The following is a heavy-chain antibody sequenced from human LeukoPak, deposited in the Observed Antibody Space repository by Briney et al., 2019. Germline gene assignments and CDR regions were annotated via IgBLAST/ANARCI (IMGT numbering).Heavy chain of an antibody. V-gene: IGHV4-59*01. D-gene: IGHD2-15*01. CDR3: ARDVAATDY. CDR1: GGSISSYY. J-gene: IGHJ4*02. Sequence: PSETLSLTCTVSGGSISSYYWSWIRQPPGKGLEWIGYIYYSGSTNYNPSLKSRVTISVDTSKNQFSLKLSSVTAADTAVYYCARDVAATDYWGRGTLVTVSS. CDR2: IYYSGST.